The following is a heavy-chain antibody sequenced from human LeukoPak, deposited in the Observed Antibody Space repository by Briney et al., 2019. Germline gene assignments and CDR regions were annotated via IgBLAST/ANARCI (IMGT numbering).Heavy chain of an antibody. D-gene: IGHD1-14*01. CDR1: GYTFTMYA. CDR2: INAGNGYT. J-gene: IGHJ4*02. V-gene: IGHV1-3*01. CDR3: AREESEGFDY. Sequence: ASVKVSCKASGYTFTMYAIHWVRQAPGQRLEWMGWINAGNGYTKNSQKFQGRVTITRDTSASTTFMELSGLRSEDTAVYYCAREESEGFDYWGQGTLVTVSS.